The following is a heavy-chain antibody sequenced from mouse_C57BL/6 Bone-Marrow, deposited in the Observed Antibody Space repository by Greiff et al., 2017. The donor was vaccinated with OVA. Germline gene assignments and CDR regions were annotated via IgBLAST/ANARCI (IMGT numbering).Heavy chain of an antibody. CDR1: GYTFTSYW. CDR3: ARRYYGSRNFDV. Sequence: QVQLQQPGAELVKPGASVKMSCTASGYTFTSYWITWVKQRPGQGLEWIGDIYPGSGSTNYNAKFKSKATLTVDTSSSTAYMQLSSLTSEDSAVYYCARRYYGSRNFDVWGKGTTVTVSS. D-gene: IGHD1-1*01. V-gene: IGHV1-55*01. CDR2: IYPGSGST. J-gene: IGHJ1*03.